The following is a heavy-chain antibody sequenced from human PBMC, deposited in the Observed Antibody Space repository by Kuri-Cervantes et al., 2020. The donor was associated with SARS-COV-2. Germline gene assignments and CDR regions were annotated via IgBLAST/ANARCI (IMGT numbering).Heavy chain of an antibody. D-gene: IGHD5-18*01. J-gene: IGHJ6*02. CDR2: ISGSGGST. CDR1: GFTFSSYA. Sequence: GGSLRLSCAASGFTFSSYAMSWVRQPPGKGLEWVSAISGSGGSTSYADSVKGRSTISRDNSKNTLYLQMNSLRAEDTAVYYCAKFQRGYQGMDVWGQGTTVTVSS. CDR3: AKFQRGYQGMDV. V-gene: IGHV3-23*01.